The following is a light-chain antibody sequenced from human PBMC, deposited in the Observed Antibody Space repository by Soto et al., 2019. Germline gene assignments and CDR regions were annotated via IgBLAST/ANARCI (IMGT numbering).Light chain of an antibody. CDR1: SSNIGSNY. CDR2: RNN. J-gene: IGLJ3*02. Sequence: HSVLTQPPSASGTPGQRVTISCSGSSSNIGSNYVYWYQQLPGTAPKLLIYRNNQRPSGVPDRFSGSKSGTSASLAISGLRSEDEADYYCAAWDDSLWVFGGGTQLTVL. V-gene: IGLV1-47*01. CDR3: AAWDDSLWV.